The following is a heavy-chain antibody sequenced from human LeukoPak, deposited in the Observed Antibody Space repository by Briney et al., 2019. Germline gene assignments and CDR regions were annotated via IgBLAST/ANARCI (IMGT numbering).Heavy chain of an antibody. CDR2: IYPGDSDT. Sequence: GESLKISCKGSGYSFTTYWIGWVRQMPGKGLEWMGIIYPGDSDTRYSPSFQGQVTISVDKSIGTAYLQWSSLKASDTAMYYRARSTHYRSGNDYWGQGTLVTVSS. CDR3: ARSTHYRSGNDY. CDR1: GYSFTTYW. J-gene: IGHJ4*02. V-gene: IGHV5-51*01. D-gene: IGHD3-10*01.